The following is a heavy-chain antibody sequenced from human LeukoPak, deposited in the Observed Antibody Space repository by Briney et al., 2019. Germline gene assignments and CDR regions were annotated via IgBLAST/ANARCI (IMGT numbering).Heavy chain of an antibody. Sequence: NSSETLSLTCTVSGGSMSSYYWNWIRQPPGKGLEWIGYIYYSGSTSYNPSLKSRVTISVDTSKNQFSLKLSSVTAADTAVYYCARDLGFNSNWSYYFDSWGQGTLVTVSS. J-gene: IGHJ4*02. CDR3: ARDLGFNSNWSYYFDS. V-gene: IGHV4-59*01. D-gene: IGHD6-13*01. CDR1: GGSMSSYY. CDR2: IYYSGST.